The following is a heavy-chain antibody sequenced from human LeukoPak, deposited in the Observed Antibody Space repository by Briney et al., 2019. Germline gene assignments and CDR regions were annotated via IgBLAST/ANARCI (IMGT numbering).Heavy chain of an antibody. CDR3: ASLVVTEDSAFDI. D-gene: IGHD2-21*02. CDR1: GFTCSKYW. V-gene: IGHV3-74*01. J-gene: IGHJ3*02. Sequence: GGALRLSCGASGFTCSKYWMHWVRQAPGRGLVWVSRIISDGSWTSYADSVKGRFTISRDNAKNTLYPQMNSLRAEDTAVYYCASLVVTEDSAFDIWGQGTMVTVSS. CDR2: IISDGSWT.